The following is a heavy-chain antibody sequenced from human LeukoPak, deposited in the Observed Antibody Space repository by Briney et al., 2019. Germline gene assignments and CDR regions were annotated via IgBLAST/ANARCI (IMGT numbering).Heavy chain of an antibody. CDR2: FRDDGSKI. D-gene: IGHD2-2*01. V-gene: IGHV3-30*02. CDR3: AKGVCSSNTCRPEYYYYMDV. CDR1: GFTFSTHG. J-gene: IGHJ6*03. Sequence: GGAPRLSCAAAGFTFSTHGMHWGRPAPGKGLGGGAFFRDDGSKIYYADSVKGRFTISRDNSKNTLYLQMNSLRTEDTALYYCAKGVCSSNTCRPEYYYYMDVWGKGTTVTVSS.